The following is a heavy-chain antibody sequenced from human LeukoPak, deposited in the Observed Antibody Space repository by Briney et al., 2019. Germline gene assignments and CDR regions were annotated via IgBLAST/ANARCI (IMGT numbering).Heavy chain of an antibody. Sequence: SETLPLTCTVSGDSLVSGHYWGWIRQPPGQGLEWVGSVYHSGSIYYNPSLKSRVIMSVDTSKNQFSLKLNSVTAADTAVYYCAKSNGYGLIDIWGQGTMVTVSS. CDR1: GDSLVSGHY. V-gene: IGHV4-38-2*02. J-gene: IGHJ3*02. D-gene: IGHD3-22*01. CDR3: AKSNGYGLIDI. CDR2: VYHSGSI.